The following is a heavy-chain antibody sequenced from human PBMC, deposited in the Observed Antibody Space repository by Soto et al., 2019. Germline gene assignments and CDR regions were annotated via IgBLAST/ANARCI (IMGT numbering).Heavy chain of an antibody. V-gene: IGHV3-23*01. CDR2: ITGSGGST. CDR3: EKDENDYTYNWFDP. J-gene: IGHJ5*02. CDR1: GFTLRRYA. Sequence: PGGSLRLSCAASGFTLRRYAMTWVRQAPGRGLEWVSTITGSGGSTYYADSVKGRFTISRDNSKNTLYLQMNSLRADDTAVYYYEKDENDYTYNWFDPWGQATLVTVSS. D-gene: IGHD4-4*01.